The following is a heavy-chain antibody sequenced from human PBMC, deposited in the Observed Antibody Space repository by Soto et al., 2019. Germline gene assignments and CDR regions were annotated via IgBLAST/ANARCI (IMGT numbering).Heavy chain of an antibody. CDR2: INAGNGNT. D-gene: IGHD3-16*02. J-gene: IGHJ3*02. CDR1: GYTFTSYA. Sequence: ASVKASCKASGYTFTSYAMHWVRQAPGQRLEWMGWINAGNGNTKYSQKFQGRIIMTKDTSASTAYMELSSLISEDTAVYYCARGYDFVWGSYRSDAFDIWGQGTMVTVSS. CDR3: ARGYDFVWGSYRSDAFDI. V-gene: IGHV1-3*01.